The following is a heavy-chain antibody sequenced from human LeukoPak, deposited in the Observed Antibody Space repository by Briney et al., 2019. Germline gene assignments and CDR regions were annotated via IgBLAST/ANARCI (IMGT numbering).Heavy chain of an antibody. V-gene: IGHV3-23*01. Sequence: GGSLRLSCAASGFTFSSYAMSWVRQAPGKGLEWVSAISGSGGSTYYADSVKGRFTISRDNSKNTLYLQMNRLRAEDTAVYYCAKDSGRLLRGNGYYFDYWGQGTLVTVSS. CDR1: GFTFSSYA. CDR2: ISGSGGST. J-gene: IGHJ4*02. D-gene: IGHD1-26*01. CDR3: AKDSGRLLRGNGYYFDY.